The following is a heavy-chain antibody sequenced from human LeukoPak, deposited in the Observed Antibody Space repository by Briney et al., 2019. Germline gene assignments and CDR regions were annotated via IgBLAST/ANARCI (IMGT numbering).Heavy chain of an antibody. CDR3: ARASYSGYDVDY. CDR2: IYYSGST. Sequence: KPSETLSLTCAVSGGSISSSNWWSWVRQPPGKGLEWIGYIYYSGSTNYDPSLKSRVTISVDTSKNQFSLKLSSVTAADTAVYYCARASYSGYDVDYWGQGTLVTVSS. D-gene: IGHD5-12*01. J-gene: IGHJ4*02. CDR1: GGSISSSNW. V-gene: IGHV4-4*02.